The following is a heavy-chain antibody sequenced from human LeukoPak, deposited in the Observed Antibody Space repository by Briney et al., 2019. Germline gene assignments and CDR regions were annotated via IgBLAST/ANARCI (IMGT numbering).Heavy chain of an antibody. J-gene: IGHJ4*02. Sequence: SETLSLTCTVSGGSISSSSYYWGWIRQPPGKGLEWIGSVSYTGSTYYNPSLKSRITISVDTSKNQFSLKLSSVTAADTAVYYCARADYGGNGRVRFDYWGQGTLVTVSS. V-gene: IGHV4-39*07. D-gene: IGHD4-23*01. CDR3: ARADYGGNGRVRFDY. CDR1: GGSISSSSYY. CDR2: VSYTGST.